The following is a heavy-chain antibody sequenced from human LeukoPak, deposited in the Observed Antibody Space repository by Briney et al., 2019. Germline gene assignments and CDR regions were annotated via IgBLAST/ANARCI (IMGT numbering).Heavy chain of an antibody. CDR2: ISWNSGSI. D-gene: IGHD1-26*01. CDR1: GFTFDDYA. J-gene: IGHJ4*02. Sequence: PGGSLRLSCAASGFTFDDYAMHWVRQAPGKGLEWVSGISWNSGSIGYADSVKGRFTISRDNAKNSLYLQMNSLRAEDTALYYCAKDISSGSYSFAYWGQGTLVTVSS. V-gene: IGHV3-9*01. CDR3: AKDISSGSYSFAY.